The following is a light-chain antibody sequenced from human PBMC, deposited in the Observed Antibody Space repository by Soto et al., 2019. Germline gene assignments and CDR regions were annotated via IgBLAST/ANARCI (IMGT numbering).Light chain of an antibody. J-gene: IGKJ4*01. Sequence: DIQMTQSPSSLAASVGDRGTITCRASQVISSWLVWYQQKPGHAPKLLIYAASNLQSGVPSRFSGSASGTEFTLTISSLQPEDFATYYCQQASTFPFTFGGGTEVQIK. CDR3: QQASTFPFT. CDR1: QVISSW. CDR2: AAS. V-gene: IGKV1-12*01.